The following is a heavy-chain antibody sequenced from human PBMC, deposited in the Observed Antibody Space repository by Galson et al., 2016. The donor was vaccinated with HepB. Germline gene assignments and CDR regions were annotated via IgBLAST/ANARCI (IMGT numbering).Heavy chain of an antibody. CDR1: GFIFKDYA. Sequence: SLRLSCAASGFIFKDYAMHWVRHAPGKGLEWVSSISWNSGSIGYADSVKGRFTISRDNAKNSLYLQMNSLHQGPIGLPPGTLLQEHLWG. CDR2: ISWNSGSI. V-gene: IGHV3-9*01. CDR3: TLLQEHL. J-gene: IGHJ6*01.